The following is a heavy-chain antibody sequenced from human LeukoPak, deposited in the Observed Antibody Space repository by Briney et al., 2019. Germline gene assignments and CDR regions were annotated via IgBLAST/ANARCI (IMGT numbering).Heavy chain of an antibody. J-gene: IGHJ5*02. V-gene: IGHV1-24*01. CDR1: GYTLTELS. CDR2: FDPEDGET. D-gene: IGHD2-2*01. Sequence: ASVKVSCKVSGYTLTELSMHWVRQAPGKGLEWMGGFDPEDGETIYAQKFQGRVTMTEDTSTDTAYMELSSLRSEDTAVYYCARCSSTSCYRNSNWFDPWGQGTLVTVSS. CDR3: ARCSSTSCYRNSNWFDP.